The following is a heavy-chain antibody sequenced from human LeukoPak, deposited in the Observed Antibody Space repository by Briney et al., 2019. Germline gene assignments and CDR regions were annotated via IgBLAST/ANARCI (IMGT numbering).Heavy chain of an antibody. CDR1: GDSVSSNRAA. CDR3: ARDIAAAPTYYYYYGMDV. D-gene: IGHD6-13*01. Sequence: SQTLSLTCAISGDSVSSNRAAWNWIRQSPSRGLEWLGRTYYRSKWYNDYAVSVKSRITINPDTSKNQFSLQLNSVTPDDTAVYYCARDIAAAPTYYYYYGMDVWGQGTTVTVSS. J-gene: IGHJ6*02. V-gene: IGHV6-1*01. CDR2: TYYRSKWYN.